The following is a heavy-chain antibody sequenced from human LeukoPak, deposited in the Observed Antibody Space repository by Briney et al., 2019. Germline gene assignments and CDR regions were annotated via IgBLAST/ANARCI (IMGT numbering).Heavy chain of an antibody. Sequence: SETLSLTCTVSGGSISSYYWSWIRQPPGKGLEWIGYIYHSGSTYYNPSLKSRVTISVDRSKNQFSLKLSSVTAADTAVYYCARASPRYCSGGSCYADDYWGQGTLVTVSS. V-gene: IGHV4-59*12. CDR3: ARASPRYCSGGSCYADDY. CDR1: GGSISSYY. J-gene: IGHJ4*02. CDR2: IYHSGST. D-gene: IGHD2-15*01.